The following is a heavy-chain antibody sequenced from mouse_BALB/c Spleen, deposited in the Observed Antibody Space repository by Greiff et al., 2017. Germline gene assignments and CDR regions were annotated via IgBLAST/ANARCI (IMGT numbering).Heavy chain of an antibody. Sequence: LVAPSQSLSITCTVSGFSLTSYDISWIRQPPGKGLEWLGVIWTGGGTNYNSAFMSRLSISKDNSKSQVFLKMNSLQTDDTAIYYCVRGGTLDYWGQGTTLTVSS. CDR1: GFSLTSYD. CDR3: VRGGTLDY. V-gene: IGHV2-9-2*01. J-gene: IGHJ2*01. CDR2: IWTGGGT.